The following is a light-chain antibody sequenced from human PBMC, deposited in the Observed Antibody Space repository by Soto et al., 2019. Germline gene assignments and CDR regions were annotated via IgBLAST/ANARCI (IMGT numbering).Light chain of an antibody. CDR3: QQAYGAPPT. J-gene: IGKJ1*01. CDR1: QSITTY. CDR2: AAA. Sequence: DIQMTKSPSALSASVGDRVTITCRASQSITTYLNWYQQTSGEAPKLLIYAAARLQTGVPSRFSGSGSGTDFTLTISSLQPEDFATYYCQQAYGAPPTFGQGTKVDIK. V-gene: IGKV1-39*01.